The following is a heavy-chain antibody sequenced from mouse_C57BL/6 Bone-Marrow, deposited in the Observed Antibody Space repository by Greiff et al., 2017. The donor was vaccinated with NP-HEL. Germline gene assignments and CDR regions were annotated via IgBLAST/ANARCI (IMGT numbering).Heavy chain of an antibody. Sequence: QVQLQQSGPGLVQPSQSLSITCTVSGFSLTSYGVHWVRQSPGKGLEWLGVIWSGGSTDYNAAFISRLSISKDNSKSQVFFKMNSLQADDTAIYYCARMGYGSSYVESVLYFDVWGTGTTVTVSS. CDR3: ARMGYGSSYVESVLYFDV. D-gene: IGHD1-1*01. J-gene: IGHJ1*03. V-gene: IGHV2-2*01. CDR2: IWSGGST. CDR1: GFSLTSYG.